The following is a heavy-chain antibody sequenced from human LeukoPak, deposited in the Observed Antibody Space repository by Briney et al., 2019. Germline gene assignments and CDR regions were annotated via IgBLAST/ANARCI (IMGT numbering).Heavy chain of an antibody. J-gene: IGHJ3*02. CDR3: VRAGPDYYDSSGVPLDAFDI. D-gene: IGHD3-22*01. CDR1: GDSVSSDSAA. CDR2: TYYKSKWYN. Sequence: SQTLSLTCAISGDSVSSDSAAWNWIRQSPSRGLEWLGRTYYKSKWYNDYAVSVKSRVTINPDTSKNQFSLQLKSVTPEDTAVYFCVRAGPDYYDSSGVPLDAFDIWGQGTMVTVSS. V-gene: IGHV6-1*01.